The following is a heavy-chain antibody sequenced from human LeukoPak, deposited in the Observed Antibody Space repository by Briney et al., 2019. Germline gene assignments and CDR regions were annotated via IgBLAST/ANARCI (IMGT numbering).Heavy chain of an antibody. D-gene: IGHD2-15*01. CDR2: ISASGAGT. CDR1: GFTFSSYG. CDR3: AKDRLRYCSGGNCYSPVDY. J-gene: IGHJ4*02. V-gene: IGHV3-23*01. Sequence: GGSLRLSCAASGFTFSSYGMSWVRQAPGKGLEWVSAISASGAGTYYADSVKGRFTVSRDNSKNTLYLQMNSLRAEDTAVYYCAKDRLRYCSGGNCYSPVDYWGQGTLVTVSS.